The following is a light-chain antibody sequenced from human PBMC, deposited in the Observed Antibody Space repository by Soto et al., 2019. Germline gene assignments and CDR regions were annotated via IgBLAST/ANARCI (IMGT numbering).Light chain of an antibody. CDR2: NNN. CDR3: AAWDDSLNGLV. V-gene: IGLV1-44*01. J-gene: IGLJ1*01. CDR1: SSNIGSNT. Sequence: QSVRTQPPSASGTPGQRVTISCSGSSSNIGSNTVNWYQQLLGTAPKLLIYNNNQRPSGVPDRFSGSKSGTSASLAISGLQSEDEADYYCAAWDDSLNGLVFGTGTKLTVL.